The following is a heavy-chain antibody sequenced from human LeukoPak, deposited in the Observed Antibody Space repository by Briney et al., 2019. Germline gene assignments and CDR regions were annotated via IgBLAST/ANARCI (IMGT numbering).Heavy chain of an antibody. J-gene: IGHJ4*02. CDR2: MKQEGSEK. CDR3: ARVVWYQLPHFDY. D-gene: IGHD2-2*01. Sequence: GGSLRLACAAAGFTFSREWMSWVRQAPGKGLEWVANMKQEGSEKYYVDSVKGRFTISRANVKNSLYLQMISLRAEDTAVYYCARVVWYQLPHFDYRGQGTLVTVSS. V-gene: IGHV3-7*01. CDR1: GFTFSREW.